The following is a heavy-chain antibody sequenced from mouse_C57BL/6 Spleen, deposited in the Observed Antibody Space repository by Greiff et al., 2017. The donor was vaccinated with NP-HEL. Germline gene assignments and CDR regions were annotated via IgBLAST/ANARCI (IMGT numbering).Heavy chain of an antibody. V-gene: IGHV1-52*01. Sequence: QVQLKQPGAELVRPGSSVKLSCKASGYTFTSYWMHWVKQRPIQGLEWIGNIDPSDSETHYNQKFKDKATLTVDKSSSTAYMQLSSLTSEDSAVYYCARWYYDYDGYAMDYWGQGTSVTVSS. CDR2: IDPSDSET. D-gene: IGHD2-4*01. J-gene: IGHJ4*01. CDR1: GYTFTSYW. CDR3: ARWYYDYDGYAMDY.